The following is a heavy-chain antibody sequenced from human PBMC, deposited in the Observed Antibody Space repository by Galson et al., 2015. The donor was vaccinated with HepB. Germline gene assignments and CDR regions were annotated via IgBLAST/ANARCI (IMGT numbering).Heavy chain of an antibody. Sequence: VKVSCKASGYTFTSHAMHWVRQAPGQRLEWMGWISAGNGNTKYSQKFQGRVTITRDTSASTAYMELSSLRSEDTAVYYCARDSAGITMIYWGQGTLVTVSS. J-gene: IGHJ4*02. CDR2: ISAGNGNT. CDR3: ARDSAGITMIY. V-gene: IGHV1-3*01. D-gene: IGHD3-22*01. CDR1: GYTFTSHA.